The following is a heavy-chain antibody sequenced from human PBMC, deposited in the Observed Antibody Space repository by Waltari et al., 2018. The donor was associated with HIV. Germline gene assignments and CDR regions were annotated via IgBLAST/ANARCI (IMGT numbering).Heavy chain of an antibody. CDR2: IKSDGSST. J-gene: IGHJ3*02. CDR3: ARLGYVWGSYRSPRAFDI. CDR1: GFTFSSYW. D-gene: IGHD3-16*02. V-gene: IGHV3-74*01. Sequence: EVQLVESGGGLVQPGGSLRLSCAASGFTFSSYWMHWVRQAPGKGLVWVSLIKSDGSSTSYADSVKGRCTISRDNPKNTLYLQMNSLRAEDTAVYYCARLGYVWGSYRSPRAFDIWGQGTMVTVSS.